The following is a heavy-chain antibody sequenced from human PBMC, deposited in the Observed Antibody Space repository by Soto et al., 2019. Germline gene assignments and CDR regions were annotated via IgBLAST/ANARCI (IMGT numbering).Heavy chain of an antibody. CDR2: IIPIFGTA. D-gene: IGHD3-10*01. J-gene: IGHJ5*02. CDR3: ARGMVRGVISGWFDP. V-gene: IGHV1-69*13. Sequence: SVKVSCKASGGTFSSYAISWVRQAPGQGLEWMGGIIPIFGTANYAQKFQGRVTITADESTSTAYMELSSLRSEDTAVYYCARGMVRGVISGWFDPWGKETLVTVSS. CDR1: GGTFSSYA.